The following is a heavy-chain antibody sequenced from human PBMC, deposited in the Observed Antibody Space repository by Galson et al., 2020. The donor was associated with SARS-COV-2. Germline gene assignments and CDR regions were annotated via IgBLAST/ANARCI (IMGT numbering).Heavy chain of an antibody. D-gene: IGHD6-19*01. J-gene: IGHJ4*02. CDR2: INHSGST. V-gene: IGHV4-38-2*02. Sequence: SETLSLTCTVSGYSISSGYYWGWIRQPPGKGLEWIGSINHSGSTYYNPSLKSRVTISVDTPKNQFSLKLSSVTAADTAVYYCARDGAGTGAYFDYWGQGTLVTVSS. CDR1: GYSISSGYY. CDR3: ARDGAGTGAYFDY.